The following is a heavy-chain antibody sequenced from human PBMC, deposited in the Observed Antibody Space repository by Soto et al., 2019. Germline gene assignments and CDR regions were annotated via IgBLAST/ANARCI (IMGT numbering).Heavy chain of an antibody. D-gene: IGHD6-6*01. CDR1: VFTFSSYA. Sequence: SLRLSCAASVFTFSSYAMHWVRQAPGKGLEWVAVISYDGSNKYYADSVKGRFTISRDNSKNTLYLQMNSLRAEDTAVYYCASEYSSSSLDPWGQGTLVTVSS. CDR3: ASEYSSSSLDP. V-gene: IGHV3-30-3*01. CDR2: ISYDGSNK. J-gene: IGHJ5*02.